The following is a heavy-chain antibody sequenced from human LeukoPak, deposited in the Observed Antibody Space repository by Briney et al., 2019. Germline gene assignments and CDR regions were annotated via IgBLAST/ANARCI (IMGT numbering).Heavy chain of an antibody. J-gene: IGHJ6*02. Sequence: PGGSLRLSCAASGFTFSGYDMSWVRQAPGKGLEWVSYTSSSSSTIYYADSVKSRFTISRDNAKNSLYLQMNSLRAEDTAVYYCARLRYYGMDVRGQGTTVTVSS. V-gene: IGHV3-48*04. CDR2: TSSSSSTI. CDR1: GFTFSGYD. CDR3: ARLRYYGMDV.